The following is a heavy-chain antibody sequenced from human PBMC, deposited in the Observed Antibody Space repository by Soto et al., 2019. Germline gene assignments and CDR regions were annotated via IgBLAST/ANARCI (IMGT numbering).Heavy chain of an antibody. Sequence: PSETLSLTCTVSGGSISSGDYYWSWIRQPPGKGLEWIGYIYYSGSTYYNPSLKSRVTISVDTSKNQFSLKLSSVTAADTAVYYCARDLGGYCSSTSCYGGFNASHISGPAPMVTVS. J-gene: IGHJ3*02. CDR1: GGSISSGDYY. D-gene: IGHD2-2*01. CDR2: IYYSGST. V-gene: IGHV4-30-4*01. CDR3: ARDLGGYCSSTSCYGGFNASHI.